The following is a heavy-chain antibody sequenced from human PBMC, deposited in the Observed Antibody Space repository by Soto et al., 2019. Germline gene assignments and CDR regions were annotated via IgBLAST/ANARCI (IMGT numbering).Heavy chain of an antibody. V-gene: IGHV4-34*01. D-gene: IGHD2-2*01. CDR1: GGSFSGYY. J-gene: IGHJ4*02. CDR3: ASRHSHCSSTSCPPWLVRGPFDY. Sequence: SETLSLTCAVYGGSFSGYYWSWIRQPPGKGLEWSGEINHSGSTNYNPSLKSRVTISVDTSKNQFSLTLSSVTAADTAVYYCASRHSHCSSTSCPPWLVRGPFDYWGQGTLVTVSS. CDR2: INHSGST.